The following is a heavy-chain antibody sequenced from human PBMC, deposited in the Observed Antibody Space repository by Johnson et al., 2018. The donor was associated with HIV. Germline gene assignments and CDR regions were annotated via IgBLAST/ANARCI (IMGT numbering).Heavy chain of an antibody. CDR1: GFTFSTYG. Sequence: QVQLVESGGGVVRPGGSLRLSCAASGFTFSTYGMHWVRQAPGKGLEWVAVMYSGGSTYYADSVKGRFTISRDNSKNTLYLQMNSLRAEDTAVYYCARGHMVRGVTHAFDIWGQGTMVTVSS. CDR2: MYSGGST. V-gene: IGHV3-NL1*01. CDR3: ARGHMVRGVTHAFDI. J-gene: IGHJ3*02. D-gene: IGHD3-10*01.